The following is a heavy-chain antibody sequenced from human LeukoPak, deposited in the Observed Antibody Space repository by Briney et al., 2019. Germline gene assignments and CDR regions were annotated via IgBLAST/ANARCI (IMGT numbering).Heavy chain of an antibody. Sequence: SETLSLTCAVYGGSFSGYYWSWIRQPPGKGLEWIGYIYYSGSTNYNPSLKSRVTISVDTSKNQFSLKLSSVTAADTAVYYCARGADFWSGSGGLWFDPWGQGTLVTVSS. CDR1: GGSFSGYY. CDR2: IYYSGST. D-gene: IGHD3-3*01. V-gene: IGHV4-59*01. CDR3: ARGADFWSGSGGLWFDP. J-gene: IGHJ5*02.